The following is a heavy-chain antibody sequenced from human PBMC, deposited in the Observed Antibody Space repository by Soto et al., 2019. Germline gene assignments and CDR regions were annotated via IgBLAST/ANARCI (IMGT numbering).Heavy chain of an antibody. CDR3: ATGPPTYSGYAREDYYYCMDV. J-gene: IGHJ6*02. CDR2: INPNSGGT. Sequence: ASVKVSCKASGYTFTGYYMHWVRQAPGQGLEWMGWINPNSGGTNYAQKFQGWVTMTRDTSISTAYMELSRLRSDDTAVYYCATGPPTYSGYAREDYYYCMDVWGQGTTVTVSS. D-gene: IGHD5-12*01. CDR1: GYTFTGYY. V-gene: IGHV1-2*04.